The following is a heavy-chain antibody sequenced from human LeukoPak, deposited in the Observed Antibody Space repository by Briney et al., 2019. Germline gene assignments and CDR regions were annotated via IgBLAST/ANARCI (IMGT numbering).Heavy chain of an antibody. CDR1: GYTFTSYG. D-gene: IGHD3-22*01. Sequence: ASVKVSCKASGYTFTSYGISWVRQAPGQGLEWMGWISAYNGNTNYAQKFQGRVTMTTDTSTSTAYMELRSLRSDDTGVYYRARDTYYYDSSGYYYYGMDVWGQGTTVTVSS. V-gene: IGHV1-18*01. CDR3: ARDTYYYDSSGYYYYGMDV. J-gene: IGHJ6*02. CDR2: ISAYNGNT.